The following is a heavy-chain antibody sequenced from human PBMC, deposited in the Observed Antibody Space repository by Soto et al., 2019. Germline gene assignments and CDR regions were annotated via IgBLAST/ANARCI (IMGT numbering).Heavy chain of an antibody. CDR3: AGIHRYCSGGSCYHPQGYAFDI. D-gene: IGHD2-15*01. V-gene: IGHV3-11*01. J-gene: IGHJ3*02. Sequence: GGSLRLSCAASGFTFSDYYMSWIRQAPGKGLEWVSYISSSGSTIYYADSVKGRFTISRDNAKNSLYLQMNSLRAEDTAVYYCAGIHRYCSGGSCYHPQGYAFDIWGQGTMVTVSS. CDR1: GFTFSDYY. CDR2: ISSSGSTI.